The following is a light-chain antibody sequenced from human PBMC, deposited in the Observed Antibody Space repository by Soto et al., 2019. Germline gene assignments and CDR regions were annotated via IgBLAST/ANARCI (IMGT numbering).Light chain of an antibody. V-gene: IGKV4-1*01. CDR2: WAS. J-gene: IGKJ4*01. CDR1: QTIRSL. CDR3: QQYFDVPFT. Sequence: DIQMTQSPSTLSASVGDRFTITCRASQTIRSLLAWYQQKPGQPPQLIIYWASTRESGVPERFSGSGSGTDFTLTISSLEAEDVAFYWCQQYFDVPFTFGGGTKWIS.